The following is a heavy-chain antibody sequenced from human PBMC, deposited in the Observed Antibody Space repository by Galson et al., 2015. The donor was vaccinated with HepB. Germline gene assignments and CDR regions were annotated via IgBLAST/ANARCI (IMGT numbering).Heavy chain of an antibody. V-gene: IGHV6-1*01. D-gene: IGHD6-13*01. Sequence: CAISGDSVSSNSAAWNWIRQSPSRGLEWLGRTYYKSKWYNDYAVSVKSRITINPDTSKNQFSLQLNSVTPEDTAVYYCVVSMAAAGPTLFYYYGMDVWGQGTTVTVSS. CDR1: GDSVSSNSAA. J-gene: IGHJ6*02. CDR2: TYYKSKWYN. CDR3: VVSMAAAGPTLFYYYGMDV.